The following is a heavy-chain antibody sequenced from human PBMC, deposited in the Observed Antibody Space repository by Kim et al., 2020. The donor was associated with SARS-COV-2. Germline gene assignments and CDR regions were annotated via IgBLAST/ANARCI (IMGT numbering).Heavy chain of an antibody. CDR3: VKAYPRFLDWGGLYQH. CDR1: GFTFSSYA. D-gene: IGHD3-3*01. J-gene: IGHJ1*01. CDR2: ISSNGGST. Sequence: GGSLRLSCSASGFTFSSYAMHWVRQAPGKGLEYVSAISSNGGSTYYADSVKGRFTISRDNSKNTLYVQMSSLRAEDTAVYYCVKAYPRFLDWGGLYQHWGQGTLVTVSS. V-gene: IGHV3-64*05.